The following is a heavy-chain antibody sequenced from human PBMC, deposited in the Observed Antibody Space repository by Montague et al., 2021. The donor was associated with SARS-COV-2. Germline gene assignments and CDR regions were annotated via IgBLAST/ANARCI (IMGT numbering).Heavy chain of an antibody. CDR3: AGDRGRFWHFDL. CDR1: GGSISSYY. Sequence: SETLSLTCTAPGGSISSYYWNWIRQSPGKGLEWIGYIYYSGSTKYNPSFKSRVTMLVDTSKRQTSLRLNSVTAADTAVYYCAGDRGRFWHFDLWGRGTLVTVSS. CDR2: IYYSGST. V-gene: IGHV4-59*01. D-gene: IGHD5-12*01. J-gene: IGHJ2*01.